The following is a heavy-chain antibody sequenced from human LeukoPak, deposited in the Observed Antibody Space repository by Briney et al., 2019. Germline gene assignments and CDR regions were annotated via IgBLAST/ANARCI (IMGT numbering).Heavy chain of an antibody. CDR2: IYYSGST. J-gene: IGHJ3*02. Sequence: ASETLSLTCTVSGGSISSYYWSWIRQLPGKGLEWIGYIYYSGSTNYNPSLKSRVTISIDTSKNQFSLKLSSVTAADTAVYYCARLVRKTSSGLNDVFDIWGQGTMVTVSS. CDR1: GGSISSYY. V-gene: IGHV4-59*01. CDR3: ARLVRKTSSGLNDVFDI. D-gene: IGHD3-22*01.